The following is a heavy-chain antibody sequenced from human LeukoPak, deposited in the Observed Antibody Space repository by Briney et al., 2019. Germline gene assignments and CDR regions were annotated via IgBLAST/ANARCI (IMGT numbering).Heavy chain of an antibody. CDR2: IHTSGNT. V-gene: IGHV4-39*01. CDR3: ARHMSIVATIWANHLAVFDY. J-gene: IGHJ4*02. CDR1: GGSISSSSYY. Sequence: SETLSLTCTVSGGSISSSSYYWGWIRQPPGKGLEWIGRIHTSGNTNYNPSLKSRVTISVDTSKNQFSLKLSSVTAADTAVYYCARHMSIVATIWANHLAVFDYWGQGTLVTVSS. D-gene: IGHD5-12*01.